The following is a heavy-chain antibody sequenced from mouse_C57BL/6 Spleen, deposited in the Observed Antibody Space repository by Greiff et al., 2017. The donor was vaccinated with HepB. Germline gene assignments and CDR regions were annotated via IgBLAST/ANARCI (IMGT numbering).Heavy chain of an antibody. Sequence: ESGPELVKPGASVKISCKASGYAFSSSWMNWVKQRPGKGLEWIGRIYPGDGDTNYNGKFKGKATLTADKSSSTAYMQLSSLTSEDSAVYFCATYYSNYFDYWGQGTTLTVSS. CDR2: IYPGDGDT. D-gene: IGHD2-5*01. V-gene: IGHV1-82*01. CDR1: GYAFSSSW. CDR3: ATYYSNYFDY. J-gene: IGHJ2*01.